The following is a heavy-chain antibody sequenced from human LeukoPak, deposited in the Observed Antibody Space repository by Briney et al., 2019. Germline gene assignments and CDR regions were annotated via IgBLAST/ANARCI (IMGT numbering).Heavy chain of an antibody. J-gene: IGHJ3*02. D-gene: IGHD1-26*01. CDR2: IYTSGST. CDR3: ARVGELHDAFDI. Sequence: PSETLSLTXTVSGGSISSGSYYWSWIRQPAGKGLEWIGRIYTSGSTNYNPSLKSRVTISVGTSKNQFSLKLSSVTAADTAVYYCARVGELHDAFDIWGQGTMVTVSS. CDR1: GGSISSGSYY. V-gene: IGHV4-61*02.